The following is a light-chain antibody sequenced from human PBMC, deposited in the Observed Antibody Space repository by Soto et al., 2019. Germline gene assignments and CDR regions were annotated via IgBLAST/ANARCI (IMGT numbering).Light chain of an antibody. CDR1: QNINNY. V-gene: IGKV1-33*01. CDR2: DAS. Sequence: DIQMTQSPSSLSASVGDRVTITCQASQNINNYLNCYQQKPGRAPKLLIYDASNLEAGVPSRFRGSGSGTDFTFTISRLQPEDIATYYCQQYENLPTFGQGTRREIK. CDR3: QQYENLPT. J-gene: IGKJ5*01.